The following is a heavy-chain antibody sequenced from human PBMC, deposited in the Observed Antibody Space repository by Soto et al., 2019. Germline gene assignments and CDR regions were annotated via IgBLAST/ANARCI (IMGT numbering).Heavy chain of an antibody. V-gene: IGHV3-33*01. Sequence: GGSLRLSCAASGFTFSSYGMHWVRQAPGKGLEWVAVIWYDGSNKYYADSVKGRFTISRDNSKNTLYLQMNSLRAEDTAVYYCARDQIVVVPAAKHYYYYYGMDVWGQGTTVTVYS. CDR1: GFTFSSYG. CDR3: ARDQIVVVPAAKHYYYYYGMDV. J-gene: IGHJ6*02. D-gene: IGHD2-2*01. CDR2: IWYDGSNK.